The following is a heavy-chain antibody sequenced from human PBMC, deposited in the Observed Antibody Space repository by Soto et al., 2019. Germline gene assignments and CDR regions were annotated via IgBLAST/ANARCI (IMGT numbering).Heavy chain of an antibody. J-gene: IGHJ5*02. CDR2: ISGSGGST. D-gene: IGHD2-15*01. V-gene: IGHV3-23*01. CDR1: GFTFSSYA. Sequence: SLRLSCAASGFTFSSYAMSWVRQAPGKGLEWVSAISGSGGSTYYADSVKGRFTISRDNSKNTLYLQMNSLRAEDTAVYYCAKDCDVVAATDNWFDPWGQGTLVTVSS. CDR3: AKDCDVVAATDNWFDP.